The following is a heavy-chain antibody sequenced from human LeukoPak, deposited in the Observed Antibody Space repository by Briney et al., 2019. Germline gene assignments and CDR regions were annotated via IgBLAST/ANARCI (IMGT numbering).Heavy chain of an antibody. CDR2: IYYSGST. J-gene: IGHJ4*02. D-gene: IGHD3-22*01. CDR1: GGSISSGGYY. Sequence: SQTLSLTCAVSGGSISSGGYYWSWIRQHPGKGLEWIGYIYYSGSTYYNPSLKSRVTRSVDTSKNQFSLKLSSVTAADTAVYYCARLTEGYYDSSGYYYVFDYWGQGTLVTVSS. V-gene: IGHV4-31*11. CDR3: ARLTEGYYDSSGYYYVFDY.